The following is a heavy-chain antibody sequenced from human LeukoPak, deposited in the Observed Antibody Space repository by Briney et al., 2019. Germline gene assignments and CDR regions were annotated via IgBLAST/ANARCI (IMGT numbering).Heavy chain of an antibody. J-gene: IGHJ4*02. CDR2: IGANSAI. CDR3: ARDLTSVPTR. CDR1: GFTFSGYS. D-gene: IGHD4-17*01. V-gene: IGHV3-48*02. Sequence: TGGSLRLSCAASGFTFSGYSMNWVRQAPGKGLEWISYIGANSAIYYADSVMGRFTISRDNARNSLYLQMNSLRDEDTAVYYCARDLTSVPTRWGQGTLVTVSS.